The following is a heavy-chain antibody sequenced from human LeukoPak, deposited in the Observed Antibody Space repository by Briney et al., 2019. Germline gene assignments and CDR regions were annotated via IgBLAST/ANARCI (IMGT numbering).Heavy chain of an antibody. CDR2: ICTDGSEK. Sequence: QPGGSLRLSCKASGFMFSSYWMTWVRQAPGKGLEWVAGICTDGSEKHYVGSVRGRFTIFRDNAKSSLYLQMNSLRVEDTALYYCVRESGYCEYWGQGTLVAVSS. CDR3: VRESGYCEY. V-gene: IGHV3-7*01. J-gene: IGHJ4*02. CDR1: GFMFSSYW. D-gene: IGHD6-25*01.